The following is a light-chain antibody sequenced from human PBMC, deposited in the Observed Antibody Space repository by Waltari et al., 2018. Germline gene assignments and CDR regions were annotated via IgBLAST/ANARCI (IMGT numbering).Light chain of an antibody. CDR1: RSVIKY. CDR2: HAS. Sequence: VLTQSPGTLSLSPGERATLSCRASRSVIKYLAWYQQTPGRAPRPLIYHASTRATGIPDRFSGSGSGTDFSLTISRLEPDDFAVYYCQKYDSLPATFGQGTRVEIK. J-gene: IGKJ1*01. V-gene: IGKV3-20*01. CDR3: QKYDSLPAT.